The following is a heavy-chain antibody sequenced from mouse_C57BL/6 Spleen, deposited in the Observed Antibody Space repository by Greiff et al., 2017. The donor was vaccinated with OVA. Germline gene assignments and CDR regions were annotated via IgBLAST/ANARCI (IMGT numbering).Heavy chain of an antibody. CDR2: IYPGSGST. D-gene: IGHD3-3*01. J-gene: IGHJ4*01. Sequence: QVQLKQPGAELVKPGASVKMSCKASGYTFTSYWITWVKQRPGQGLEWIGDIYPGSGSTNYNEKFKSKATLTVDTSSSTAYMQLSSLTSEDSAVYYCARGDPELSLYAMDYWGQGTSVTVSS. CDR3: ARGDPELSLYAMDY. V-gene: IGHV1-55*01. CDR1: GYTFTSYW.